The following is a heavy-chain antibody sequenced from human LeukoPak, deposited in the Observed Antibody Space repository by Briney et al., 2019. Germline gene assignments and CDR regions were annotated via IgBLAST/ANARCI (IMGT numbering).Heavy chain of an antibody. Sequence: GGSLRLSCAASGFTFSSYAMSWVRQAPGKGLEWVSAISGSGGSTYYADSVKGRFTISRDNSKNTLYLQMNSLRAEDTAVYYCAKLTMVRTGGNFDYWGQGTLVTVSP. CDR1: GFTFSSYA. CDR3: AKLTMVRTGGNFDY. CDR2: ISGSGGST. V-gene: IGHV3-23*01. J-gene: IGHJ4*02. D-gene: IGHD3-10*01.